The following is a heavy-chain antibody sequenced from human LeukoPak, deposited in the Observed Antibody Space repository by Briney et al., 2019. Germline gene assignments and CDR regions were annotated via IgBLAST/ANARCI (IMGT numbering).Heavy chain of an antibody. D-gene: IGHD3-3*01. CDR1: GLTFSSYA. CDR2: ISGSGGST. Sequence: GGSLRLSCAASGLTFSSYAMSWVRQAPGKGLEWVSAISGSGGSTYYADSVKGRFTISRDNSKNTLYLQMNSLRAEDTAVYYCAKGKGFLEWLLTSYFDYWGQGTLVTVSS. V-gene: IGHV3-23*01. J-gene: IGHJ4*02. CDR3: AKGKGFLEWLLTSYFDY.